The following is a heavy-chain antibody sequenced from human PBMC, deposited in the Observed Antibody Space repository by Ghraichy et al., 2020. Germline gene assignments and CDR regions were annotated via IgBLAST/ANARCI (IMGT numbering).Heavy chain of an antibody. D-gene: IGHD3-22*01. Sequence: SQTLSLTCTVSGGSISSGDYYWSWIRQPPGKGLEWIGYIYYSGSTYYNPSLKSRVTISVDTSKNQFSLKLSSVTAADTAGYYCARVRYYDSSGYYKFDYWGQGTLVTVSS. CDR1: GGSISSGDYY. J-gene: IGHJ4*02. CDR3: ARVRYYDSSGYYKFDY. CDR2: IYYSGST. V-gene: IGHV4-30-4*01.